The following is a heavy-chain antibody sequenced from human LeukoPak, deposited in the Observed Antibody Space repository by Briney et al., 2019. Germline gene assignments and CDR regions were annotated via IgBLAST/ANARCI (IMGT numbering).Heavy chain of an antibody. Sequence: ASVKVSCKASGYTFTSYDINWVRQATGQGLEWMGWMNPNSGNTGYAQKFQGRVTMTRNTSISTAYMELSSLRSEDTAVYYCARVERWFGEIDYWGQGTLVTVSS. CDR1: GYTFTSYD. CDR3: ARVERWFGEIDY. CDR2: MNPNSGNT. V-gene: IGHV1-8*01. D-gene: IGHD3-10*01. J-gene: IGHJ4*02.